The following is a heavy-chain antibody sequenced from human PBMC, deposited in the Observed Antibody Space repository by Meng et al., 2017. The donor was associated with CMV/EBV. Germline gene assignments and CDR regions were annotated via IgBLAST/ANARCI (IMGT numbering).Heavy chain of an antibody. J-gene: IGHJ6*02. CDR2: FDPEDGET. V-gene: IGHV1-24*01. CDR1: GYTLTELS. Sequence: SVTVSRKVSGYTLTELSMHWVRQAPGKGLEWVGGFDPEDGETIYAQKFQGRVTMTEDTSTDTAYMELSSLRSEDTAVYYCATATGYYYGMDVWGQGTTVTVSS. CDR3: ATATGYYYGMDV.